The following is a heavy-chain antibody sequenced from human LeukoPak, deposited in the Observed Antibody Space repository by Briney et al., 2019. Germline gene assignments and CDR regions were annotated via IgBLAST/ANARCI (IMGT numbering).Heavy chain of an antibody. CDR1: GGSFSGYC. Sequence: PSETLSLTCALYGGSFSGYCWAWIRQPPGKGREWIASIYYSGSTYYSPSVKSRVTISVDTTKNQFSLKMTSVTAADTAVYYCAPGSPSTGYYHYWGQGTLVTVSS. J-gene: IGHJ4*02. D-gene: IGHD3-9*01. V-gene: IGHV4-39*01. CDR3: APGSPSTGYYHY. CDR2: IYYSGST.